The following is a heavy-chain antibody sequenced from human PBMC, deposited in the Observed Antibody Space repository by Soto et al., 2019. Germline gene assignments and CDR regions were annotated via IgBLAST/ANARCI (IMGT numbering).Heavy chain of an antibody. CDR1: GGSISSYY. Sequence: QVRLQESGPGLVKPSETLSLTCTVSGGSISSYYWSWIRQPPGKGLEWIGYMDNTGGTIYNPSLTSRVTIKVDTSKNQFSLKLNSVTAAHTAVYYCARDLWGYCGADCYPLDVWGQGTTVTVSS. J-gene: IGHJ6*02. CDR2: MDNTGGT. CDR3: ARDLWGYCGADCYPLDV. V-gene: IGHV4-59*01. D-gene: IGHD2-21*02.